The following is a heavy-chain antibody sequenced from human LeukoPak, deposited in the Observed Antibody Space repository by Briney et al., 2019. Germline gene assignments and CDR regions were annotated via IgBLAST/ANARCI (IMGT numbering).Heavy chain of an antibody. D-gene: IGHD3-16*01. J-gene: IGHJ4*02. CDR1: GIPFSTYN. Sequence: GGSLRLSCAASGIPFSTYNMNWVRQAPGKGLEWVASIGGSSPYINYADSVKGRFTISRDNARNSLSLEMKSLRVEDTAVYYCATLGAYWGQGTLVTVSS. CDR3: ATLGAY. CDR2: IGGSSPYI. V-gene: IGHV3-21*06.